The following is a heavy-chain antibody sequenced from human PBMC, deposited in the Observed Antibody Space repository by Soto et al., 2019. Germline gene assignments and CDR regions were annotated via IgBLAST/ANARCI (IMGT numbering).Heavy chain of an antibody. CDR3: ARDLKGEASDY. CDR1: GFTFRSYS. J-gene: IGHJ4*02. CDR2: ISYDGSNE. Sequence: QVQLVESGGGVVQPGGSLRLSCVASGFTFRSYSMHWVRQAPGKGLEWVAVISYDGSNEYYAGSVRGRFTVSRDNSKNILDLQMNSLRPEDTAVYYWARDLKGEASDYWGQGALVTVSS. V-gene: IGHV3-30-3*01.